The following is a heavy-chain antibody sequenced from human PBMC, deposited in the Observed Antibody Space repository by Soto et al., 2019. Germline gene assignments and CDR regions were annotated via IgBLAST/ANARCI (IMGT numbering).Heavy chain of an antibody. CDR3: ARLSDYGGNSIHYYYGMDV. D-gene: IGHD4-17*01. Sequence: GESLKISCKGSGYSFTSYWIGWVRQMPGKGLEWMGIIYPGDSDTRYSPSFQGQVTISADKSISTAYLQWSSLKASDTAMYYCARLSDYGGNSIHYYYGMDVWGQGTMVTVSS. V-gene: IGHV5-51*01. CDR1: GYSFTSYW. J-gene: IGHJ6*02. CDR2: IYPGDSDT.